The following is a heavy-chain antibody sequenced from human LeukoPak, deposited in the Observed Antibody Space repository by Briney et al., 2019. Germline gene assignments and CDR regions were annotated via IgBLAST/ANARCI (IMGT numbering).Heavy chain of an antibody. D-gene: IGHD2-21*01. J-gene: IGHJ6*02. V-gene: IGHV1-8*01. CDR1: GYTFTSYD. CDR2: MNPNSGNT. Sequence: ASVKVSCKASGYTFTSYDINWVRQATGQGLEWMGWMNPNSGNTGYAQKFQGRVTMTRNTSISTAYMELSSLRSEDTAVYYCASDPDSKGYYYGMDVWGQGTTVTVSS. CDR3: ASDPDSKGYYYGMDV.